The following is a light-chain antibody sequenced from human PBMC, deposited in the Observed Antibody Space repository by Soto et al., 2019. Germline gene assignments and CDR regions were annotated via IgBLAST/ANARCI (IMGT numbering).Light chain of an antibody. CDR3: RQYNSYPVT. CDR2: KAS. CDR1: QSISSW. Sequence: DIQMTQSPSTLSASVGDRVTITCRASQSISSWLAWYQQKPGKAPKVLIHKASSLESGVPSRFSGSGSGTEFTLTISSLQPDDVATYYCRQYNSYPVTFGGGTKVEIK. J-gene: IGKJ4*01. V-gene: IGKV1-5*03.